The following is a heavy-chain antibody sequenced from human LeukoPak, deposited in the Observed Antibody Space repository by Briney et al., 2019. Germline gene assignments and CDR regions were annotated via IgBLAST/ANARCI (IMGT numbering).Heavy chain of an antibody. V-gene: IGHV1-2*02. Sequence: ASVKVSCKASGYTFTGYYMHWVRQAPGQGLEWMGWINPNSGGANYAQKFQGRVTMTRDTSISTAYMELSRLRSDDTAVYYCARDRTRTGYSSGWYHDYWGQGTLVTVSS. CDR3: ARDRTRTGYSSGWYHDY. CDR2: INPNSGGA. CDR1: GYTFTGYY. J-gene: IGHJ4*02. D-gene: IGHD6-19*01.